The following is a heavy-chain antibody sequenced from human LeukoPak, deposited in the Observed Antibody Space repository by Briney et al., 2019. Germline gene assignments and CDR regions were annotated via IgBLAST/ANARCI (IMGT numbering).Heavy chain of an antibody. CDR1: GFTFSTYS. V-gene: IGHV3-21*01. CDR3: ARDYYGSETPH. D-gene: IGHD3-10*01. Sequence: GGSLRLSCSASGFTFSTYSMNWVRQAPGKGLEWVSSISSSSSFIYYADSVKGRFTISRDNAKNSLYLQMNSLRVEDTAVYYCARDYYGSETPHWGQGTLVTVSS. CDR2: ISSSSSFI. J-gene: IGHJ4*02.